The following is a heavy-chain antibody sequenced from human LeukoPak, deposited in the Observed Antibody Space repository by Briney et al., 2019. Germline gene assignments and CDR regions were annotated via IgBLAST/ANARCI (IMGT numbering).Heavy chain of an antibody. Sequence: SETLSLTCTVSGGSIISYYWSWLRQSPGKGLEWIGYIHSSGKTNYNPSFTSRVTISVDTSKNQFSLNVNSMAAADTGVYYCTRSFPGIVGAADFWGQGTLVTVSS. CDR3: TRSFPGIVGAADF. J-gene: IGHJ4*02. CDR2: IHSSGKT. D-gene: IGHD1-26*01. V-gene: IGHV4-59*01. CDR1: GGSIISYY.